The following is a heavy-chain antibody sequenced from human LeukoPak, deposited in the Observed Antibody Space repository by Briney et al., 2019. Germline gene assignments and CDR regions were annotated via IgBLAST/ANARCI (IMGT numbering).Heavy chain of an antibody. J-gene: IGHJ4*02. V-gene: IGHV4-4*07. CDR2: IYTSGST. CDR1: GGSISSYY. CDR3: ARDRPCGGNPRFDY. D-gene: IGHD4-23*01. Sequence: SETLSLTCTVSGGSISSYYWSWIRQPAGKGLEWIGRIYTSGSTNYNPSLQSRVTISVDTSKYLSSLKLSSVTAADTAVYYCARDRPCGGNPRFDYWGQGTLVTVSS.